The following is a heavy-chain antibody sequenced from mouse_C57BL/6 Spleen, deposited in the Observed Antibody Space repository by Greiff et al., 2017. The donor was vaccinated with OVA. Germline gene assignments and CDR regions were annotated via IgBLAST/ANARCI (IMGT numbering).Heavy chain of an antibody. V-gene: IGHV1-52*01. J-gene: IGHJ2*01. Sequence: QVQLQQPVAELVRPGSSVKLSCKASGYTFTSYWMHWVKQRPIQGLEWIGNIDPSDSETHYNQKFKDKATLTVDKSSSTAYMQLSSLTSEDSAVYYCARDYYGSSYYFDYWGQGTTLTVSS. D-gene: IGHD1-1*01. CDR1: GYTFTSYW. CDR2: IDPSDSET. CDR3: ARDYYGSSYYFDY.